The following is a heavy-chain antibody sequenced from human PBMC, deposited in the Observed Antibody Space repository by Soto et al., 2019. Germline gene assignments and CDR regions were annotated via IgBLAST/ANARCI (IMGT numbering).Heavy chain of an antibody. Sequence: QLHLVQSGAVVKKPGASVTVSCSASGYPVTAYYMHRVRQAPGRGLEWMGGITPATGAAEYTQTCQGRVTLSSEPSKNTDFTELLALTSLGAAVSSGACGGGVGVAGSAAFDMWGQGTLVTVSS. V-gene: IGHV1-2*02. D-gene: IGHD3-3*01. CDR1: GYPVTAYY. CDR2: ITPATGAA. CDR3: ACGGGVGVAGSAAFDM. J-gene: IGHJ3*02.